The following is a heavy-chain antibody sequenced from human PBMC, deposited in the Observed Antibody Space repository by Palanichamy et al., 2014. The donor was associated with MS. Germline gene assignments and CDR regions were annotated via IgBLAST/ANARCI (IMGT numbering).Heavy chain of an antibody. J-gene: IGHJ4*02. CDR1: GFTVSSNY. CDR2: IYSGGST. V-gene: IGHV3-53*01. CDR3: AREGGDGDYGPFDY. Sequence: EVQLVESGGGLIQPGGSLRLSCAASGFTVSSNYMSWVRQAPGKGLGWVSVIYSGGSTYYADSVKGRFTISRDNSKNTLYLQMNSLRAEDTAVYYCAREGGDGDYGPFDYWGQGTLVTVSS. D-gene: IGHD4-17*01.